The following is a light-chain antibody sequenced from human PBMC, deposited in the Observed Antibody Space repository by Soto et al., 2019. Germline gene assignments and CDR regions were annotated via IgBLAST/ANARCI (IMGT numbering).Light chain of an antibody. J-gene: IGLJ2*01. CDR3: SSYAGSNNFVV. CDR1: SSDVGGYNY. V-gene: IGLV2-8*01. Sequence: QSALTQPPSASGSPGQSVTISCTGTSSDVGGYNYVSWYQHHPGKAPKLMIYEVSKRPSGVPDRFSGSKSGNTASLTVSGLQPEDEADYYCSSYAGSNNFVVFGGGTKVTVL. CDR2: EVS.